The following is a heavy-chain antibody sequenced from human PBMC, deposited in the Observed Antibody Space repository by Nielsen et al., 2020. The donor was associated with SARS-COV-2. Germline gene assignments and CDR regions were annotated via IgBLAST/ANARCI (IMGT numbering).Heavy chain of an antibody. CDR3: ARGRKGGY. V-gene: IGHV4-34*01. J-gene: IGHJ4*02. Sequence: SETLSLTCAVYGGSFSGYYWSWIRQPPGKGLEWIGEINHSGSTNYNSTPKSRVTISVDTSKNQFSLKLSSVTAADTAVYYCARGRKGGYWGQVTLVTVSS. CDR2: INHSGST. CDR1: GGSFSGYY.